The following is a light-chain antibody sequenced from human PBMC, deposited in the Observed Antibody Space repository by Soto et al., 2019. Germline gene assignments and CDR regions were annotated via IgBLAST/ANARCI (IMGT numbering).Light chain of an antibody. CDR2: GAS. Sequence: EMVLTQSPGTLSLSPGERATLSCRASQSVSSSCLAWYQQKPGQAPRLLIYGASSRATGIPDRFSGSGSGTDFTLTISRLEPEDFAVYYCQQYGSSPPWTFGQGTKVEIK. J-gene: IGKJ1*01. CDR3: QQYGSSPPWT. V-gene: IGKV3-20*01. CDR1: QSVSSSC.